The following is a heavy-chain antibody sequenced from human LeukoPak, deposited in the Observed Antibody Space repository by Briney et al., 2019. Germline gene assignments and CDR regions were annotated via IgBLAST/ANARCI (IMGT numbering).Heavy chain of an antibody. J-gene: IGHJ4*02. V-gene: IGHV4-59*01. Sequence: PSGTLSLTCTVSGGSISSYYWNWIRQPPGKGLEWIGYISHSGSTNHNPSLKSRVTISVDTSKNQFSLKLSSVTAADTAVYYCARGGGVIGLFDYWGQGTLVTVSS. CDR1: GGSISSYY. CDR2: ISHSGST. CDR3: ARGGGVIGLFDY. D-gene: IGHD3-16*02.